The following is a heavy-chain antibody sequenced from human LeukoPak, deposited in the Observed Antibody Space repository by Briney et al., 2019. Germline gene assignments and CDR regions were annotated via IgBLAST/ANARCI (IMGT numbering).Heavy chain of an antibody. D-gene: IGHD1-26*01. Sequence: SETLSLTCTVSDGSISSGSYYWGWIRQPPGKGLEWIGNIYYSGSTYYNPSLKSRVTISVATSKNQFSLTLSSVTAADTAVYYCARGASYLPRDYWGQGTLVTVSS. CDR3: ARGASYLPRDY. CDR1: DGSISSGSYY. CDR2: IYYSGST. V-gene: IGHV4-39*07. J-gene: IGHJ4*02.